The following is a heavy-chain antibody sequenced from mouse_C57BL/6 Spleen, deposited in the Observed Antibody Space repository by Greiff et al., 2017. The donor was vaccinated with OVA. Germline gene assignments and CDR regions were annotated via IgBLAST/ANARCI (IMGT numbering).Heavy chain of an antibody. D-gene: IGHD1-1*01. J-gene: IGHJ1*03. CDR1: GYSFTDYN. V-gene: IGHV1-39*01. CDR3: ARPHYYGSSFYWYFDV. CDR2: INPNYGTT. Sequence: LVESGPELVKPCASVKISCKASGYSFTDYNMNWVKQSNGKSLEWIGVINPNYGTTSYNQKFKGKATLTVDQSSSTAYMQLNSLTSEDSAVYYCARPHYYGSSFYWYFDVWGTGTTVTVSS.